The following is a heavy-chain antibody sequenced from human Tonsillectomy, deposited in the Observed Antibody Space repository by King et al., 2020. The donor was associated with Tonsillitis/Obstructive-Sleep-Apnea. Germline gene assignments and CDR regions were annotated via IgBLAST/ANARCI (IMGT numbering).Heavy chain of an antibody. CDR3: ARGVWDRSYYYYYMDV. CDR2: INAGNGNT. V-gene: IGHV1-3*01. CDR1: GYTFTSYA. J-gene: IGHJ6*03. D-gene: IGHD1-26*01. Sequence: QLVQSGAEVKKPGASVKVSCKASGYTFTSYAMHWVRQAPGQRLEWMGWINAGNGNTKYSQKFQGRVTITRATSASTAYMELSSLRSEDTAVYYCARGVWDRSYYYYYMDVWGKGTTVTVSS.